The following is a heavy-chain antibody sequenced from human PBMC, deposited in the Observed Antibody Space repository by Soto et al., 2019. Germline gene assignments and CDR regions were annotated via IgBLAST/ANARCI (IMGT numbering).Heavy chain of an antibody. V-gene: IGHV2-5*02. D-gene: IGHD4-17*01. Sequence: QITLKESGPTLVKPTQTLTLTCTFSWFTLTTSGVGVGWIRQPPGKALEWLALIYWDDDKRYSPSLKRRLTITKDTSKNQVDLTMTNMDPADTATYFCAHSTTTVTWWFDNWGHGTRVTVSS. CDR3: AHSTTTVTWWFDN. CDR2: IYWDDDK. CDR1: WFTLTTSGVG. J-gene: IGHJ5*01.